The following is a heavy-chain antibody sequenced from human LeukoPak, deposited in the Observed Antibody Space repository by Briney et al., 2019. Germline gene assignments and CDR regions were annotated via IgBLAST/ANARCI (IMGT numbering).Heavy chain of an antibody. J-gene: IGHJ4*02. V-gene: IGHV5-51*01. CDR3: ARQEGRALYYCDY. CDR2: IYPGDSDT. D-gene: IGHD2-2*02. CDR1: GYRFTSYW. Sequence: GESLKIFCKGSGYRFTSYWIGWVRQMPGKGPEWMGIIYPGDSDTRYSPSFQGQVTISADKSISTAYLQWSSLKASDTAMYYCARQEGRALYYCDYWGQGALVTVSS.